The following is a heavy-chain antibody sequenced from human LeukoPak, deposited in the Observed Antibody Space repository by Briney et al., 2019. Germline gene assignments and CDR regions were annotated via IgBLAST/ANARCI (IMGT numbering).Heavy chain of an antibody. D-gene: IGHD5-12*01. V-gene: IGHV5-51*01. Sequence: GESLKISCKGSGYSFTSYWIGWVRQMPGKGLEWMGIIYPGDSDTRYSPSFQGQVTISADKSISTAYLQWSSLKASDTAMYYRARPKDIVATMIDYWGQGTLVTVSS. CDR2: IYPGDSDT. CDR1: GYSFTSYW. CDR3: ARPKDIVATMIDY. J-gene: IGHJ4*02.